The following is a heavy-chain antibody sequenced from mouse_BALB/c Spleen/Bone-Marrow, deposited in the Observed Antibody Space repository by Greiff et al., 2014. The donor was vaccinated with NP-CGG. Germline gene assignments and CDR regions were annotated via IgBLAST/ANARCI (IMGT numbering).Heavy chain of an antibody. D-gene: IGHD1-1*02. V-gene: IGHV1-18*01. Sequence: VQLQQPGPELVKPGASVKISCKTSGYTFTEYTMHWVKQSHGKSLEWIGGIHPNNGGSSYTQKFKGKATLTVDKSSSTAYMKFRNLTSYDSAIYYCAALYGGVFDYWGQGTTLTVSS. J-gene: IGHJ2*01. CDR3: AALYGGVFDY. CDR2: IHPNNGGS. CDR1: GYTFTEYT.